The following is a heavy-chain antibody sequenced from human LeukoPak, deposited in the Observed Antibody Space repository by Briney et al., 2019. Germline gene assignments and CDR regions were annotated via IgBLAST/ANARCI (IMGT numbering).Heavy chain of an antibody. CDR3: ARDFGTTVTPNDLNWFDP. V-gene: IGHV1-2*02. Sequence: ASVKVSCKASGYTFTGYYMHWVRQAPGQGLEWMGWINPNSGGTNYAQKFQGRVTMTRDTSISTAYMELSRLRSDDTAVYYCARDFGTTVTPNDLNWFDPWGQGTLVTVSS. D-gene: IGHD4-11*01. J-gene: IGHJ5*02. CDR1: GYTFTGYY. CDR2: INPNSGGT.